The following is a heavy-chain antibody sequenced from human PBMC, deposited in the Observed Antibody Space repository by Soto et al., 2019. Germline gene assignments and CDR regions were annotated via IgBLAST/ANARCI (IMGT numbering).Heavy chain of an antibody. CDR2: MKPNSGNT. CDR1: GYTFTSYD. Sequence: QVQLVQSGAEVKRPGASVRVSCKASGYTFTSYDINWVRQATGQGLEWLGWMKPNSGNTGYAQKFQGRITLTRSTSTSTAYMELTTLRSEDTAVYSCARGINWGQGTMVTVSS. V-gene: IGHV1-8*01. J-gene: IGHJ3*01. CDR3: ARGIN.